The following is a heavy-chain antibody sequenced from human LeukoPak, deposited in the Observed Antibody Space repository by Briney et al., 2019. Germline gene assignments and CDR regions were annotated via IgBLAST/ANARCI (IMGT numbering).Heavy chain of an antibody. Sequence: ASVKVSCKASGYTFTSYDINWVRQATGQGLEWMGWMNPNSGNTDYAQKFQGRVTITRSTSMSTAYMELGSPRSEDTAVYYCARQRDSFDIWGQGTTVTASS. CDR3: ARQRDSFDI. V-gene: IGHV1-8*03. D-gene: IGHD3-22*01. CDR2: MNPNSGNT. J-gene: IGHJ3*02. CDR1: GYTFTSYD.